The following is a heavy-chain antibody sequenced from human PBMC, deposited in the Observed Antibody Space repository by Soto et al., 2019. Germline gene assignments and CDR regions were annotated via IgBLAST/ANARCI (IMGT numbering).Heavy chain of an antibody. Sequence: SETLSLTCTVSGVSISSSSYYWGWFRQPPGKGLEWIGTIYYGGSSYSNPSLKSRVTISLDTSKNQFSLTLTSVTAADTAVYYCARHGSYWGQGTLVTVSS. CDR1: GVSISSSSYY. V-gene: IGHV4-39*01. CDR2: IYYGGSS. CDR3: ARHGSY. J-gene: IGHJ4*02.